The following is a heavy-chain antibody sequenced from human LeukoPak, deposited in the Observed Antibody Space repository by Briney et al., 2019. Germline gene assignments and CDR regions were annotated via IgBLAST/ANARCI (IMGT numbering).Heavy chain of an antibody. CDR1: GFTFNTYS. J-gene: IGHJ3*02. V-gene: IGHV3-48*02. Sequence: GGSLRLSCAASGFTFNTYSMNWVRQAPGKGREWVSYISSRSGAIDYADSVKGRFTISRDNAKNSLYLQMNSLRDEDTAVYYCARDYSYACDIWGQGTMVTVSS. CDR2: ISSRSGAI. CDR3: ARDYSYACDI. D-gene: IGHD2-15*01.